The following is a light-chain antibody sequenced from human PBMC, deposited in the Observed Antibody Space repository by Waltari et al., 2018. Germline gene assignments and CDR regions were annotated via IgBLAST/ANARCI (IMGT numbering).Light chain of an antibody. V-gene: IGLV3-25*03. J-gene: IGLJ2*01. CDR1: ALPKHY. CDR2: KDT. CDR3: QSADTNNMVV. Sequence: SYELPQPPSVSVSPGQTASITCSGDALPKHYSSWYHQKPGQAPAQVIYKDTERPSGIPERFSVSVSGTTVTLIISGVQAEVEADYYCQSADTNNMVVFGGGTKLTV.